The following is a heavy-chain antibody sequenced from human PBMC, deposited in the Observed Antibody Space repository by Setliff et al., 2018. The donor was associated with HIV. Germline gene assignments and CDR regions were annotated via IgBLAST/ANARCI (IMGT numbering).Heavy chain of an antibody. D-gene: IGHD5-12*01. CDR2: IYDSGST. CDR1: GGSISGFY. J-gene: IGHJ3*02. V-gene: IGHV4-4*07. Sequence: PSETLSLTCTVSGGSISGFYWNWIRQSAGKGLQWIGRIYDSGSTKYNPSLKSRVTMSLDTSKNRLSLQLTSVTAADTAVYYCARAEMATIVALDIWGQGTMVTVSS. CDR3: ARAEMATIVALDI.